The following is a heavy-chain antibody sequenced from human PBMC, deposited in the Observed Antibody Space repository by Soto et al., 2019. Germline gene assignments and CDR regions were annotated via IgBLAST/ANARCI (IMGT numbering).Heavy chain of an antibody. CDR1: GYTFSNYD. Sequence: QVQRVQSGAELKKPGASVKVSYKASGYTFSNYDINWVRQATGQGPEWIGWVNPNNGDTGYAQKSQGRVTLTTDISTTTAYMELTSLRSEDTAIYYCAKVSRKGSAIDFDYWGQGTLITVSS. D-gene: IGHD3-10*01. V-gene: IGHV1-8*01. J-gene: IGHJ4*02. CDR3: AKVSRKGSAIDFDY. CDR2: VNPNNGDT.